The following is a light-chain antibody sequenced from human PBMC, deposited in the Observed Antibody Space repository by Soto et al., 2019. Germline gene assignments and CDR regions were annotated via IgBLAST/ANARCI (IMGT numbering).Light chain of an antibody. J-gene: IGLJ1*01. CDR2: DVS. CDR1: SSDVGGYNY. CDR3: SSYTSSNTYV. Sequence: SVLTQPASLSGAPGQGIAISCTGTSSDVGGYNYVSWYQHHPGKVPQIMIYDVSSRPSGVSDRFSGSKSGNTASLTISGLQAEDEADYYCSSYTSSNTYVFGTGTKVTVL. V-gene: IGLV2-14*03.